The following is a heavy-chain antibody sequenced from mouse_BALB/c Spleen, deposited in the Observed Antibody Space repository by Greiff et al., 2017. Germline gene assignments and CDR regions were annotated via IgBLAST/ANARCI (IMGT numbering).Heavy chain of an antibody. CDR1: GYTFSSYW. CDR2: ILPGSGST. V-gene: IGHV1-9*01. J-gene: IGHJ4*01. CDR3: ARLDGKRAMDY. D-gene: IGHD2-1*01. Sequence: VQLQQSGAELMKPGASVKISCKATGYTFSSYWIEWVKQRPGHGLEWIGEILPGSGSTNYNEKFKGKATFTADTSSNTAYMQLSSLTSEDSAVYYWARLDGKRAMDYWGQGTSVTVSS.